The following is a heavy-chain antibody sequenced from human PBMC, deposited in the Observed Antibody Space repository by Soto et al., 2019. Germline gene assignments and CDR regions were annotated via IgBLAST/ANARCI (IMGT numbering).Heavy chain of an antibody. Sequence: QVQLVESGGGVVQPGRSLRLSCAASGFTFSSYAMHWVRQAPGKGLEWVAVISSDGSSKFYADSVKGRLTISRDNSMNTLYLQLNSLRAEETALYYCAGSDSGGINWFDPWGQGTLVIVSS. CDR3: AGSDSGGINWFDP. J-gene: IGHJ5*02. V-gene: IGHV3-30-3*01. CDR1: GFTFSSYA. CDR2: ISSDGSSK. D-gene: IGHD2-21*02.